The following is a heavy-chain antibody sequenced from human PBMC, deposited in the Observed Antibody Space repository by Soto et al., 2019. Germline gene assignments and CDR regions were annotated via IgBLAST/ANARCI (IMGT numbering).Heavy chain of an antibody. CDR3: AKDHTYYDTPGTTDH. CDR1: GYTFTDYG. J-gene: IGHJ4*02. V-gene: IGHV1-18*01. D-gene: IGHD3-16*01. Sequence: QVQLVQSGSEVKKPGASVKVSCKTSGYTFTDYGISWVRQAPGQGLEWVGWISAYNRNTKYKQKLQGRVTMTTETFKSTAYMEMRSLRSEDTAVYYSAKDHTYYDTPGTTDHWCQGTLVIVSS. CDR2: ISAYNRNT.